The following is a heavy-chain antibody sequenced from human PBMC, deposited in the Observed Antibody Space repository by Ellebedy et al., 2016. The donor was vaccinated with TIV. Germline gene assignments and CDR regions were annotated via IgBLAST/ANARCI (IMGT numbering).Heavy chain of an antibody. CDR3: AKDPGIAAAGTSGYYYGMDV. Sequence: GGSLRLXXAASGFTFSSYAMSWVRQAPGKGLEWVSAISGSGGSTYYADSVKGRFTISRDNSKNTLYLQMNSLRAEDTAVYYCAKDPGIAAAGTSGYYYGMDVWGQGTTVTVSS. CDR1: GFTFSSYA. J-gene: IGHJ6*02. V-gene: IGHV3-23*01. CDR2: ISGSGGST. D-gene: IGHD6-13*01.